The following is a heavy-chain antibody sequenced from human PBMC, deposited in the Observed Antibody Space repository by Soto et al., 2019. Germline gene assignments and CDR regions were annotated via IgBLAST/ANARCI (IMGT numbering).Heavy chain of an antibody. CDR3: ARDRGVDTAMVYVDY. CDR1: GYTFSSHA. D-gene: IGHD5-18*01. CDR2: INGGNGDT. Sequence: ASVKVSCKASGYTFSSHATHWVRQAPGQRLEWMGWINGGNGDTKYSQKFQDRVTITADKSTSTAYMELSSLRSEDTAVYYCARDRGVDTAMVYVDYWGQGTLVTVSS. J-gene: IGHJ4*02. V-gene: IGHV1-3*01.